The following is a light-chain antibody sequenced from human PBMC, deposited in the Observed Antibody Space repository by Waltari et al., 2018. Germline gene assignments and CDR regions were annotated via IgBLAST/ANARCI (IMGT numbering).Light chain of an antibody. CDR3: CSYAGTVV. CDR1: SSDVGGYNY. Sequence: QSALTQPASVSGSPGQSITISCTGTSSDVGGYNYVSLYQQHPGKAPKLMIYDVSKRPSGVSNRFSGSKSGNTASLTISGLQAEDEADYYCCSYAGTVVFGGGTKLTVL. CDR2: DVS. V-gene: IGLV2-23*02. J-gene: IGLJ2*01.